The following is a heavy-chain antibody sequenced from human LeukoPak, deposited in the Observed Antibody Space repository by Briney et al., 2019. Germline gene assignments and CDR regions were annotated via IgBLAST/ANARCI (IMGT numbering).Heavy chain of an antibody. V-gene: IGHV4-39*07. D-gene: IGHD3-16*02. J-gene: IGHJ4*02. CDR3: ARGPRGVIVISNHFDY. CDR1: GGSISSSSYY. CDR2: IYYSGST. Sequence: SETLSLTCTVSGGSISSSSYYWGWIRQPPGKGLEWIVRIYYSGSTYYNPSLKSRVTISVDTSKNQFSLKLSSVTAADTAVYYCARGPRGVIVISNHFDYWGQGTLVTVSS.